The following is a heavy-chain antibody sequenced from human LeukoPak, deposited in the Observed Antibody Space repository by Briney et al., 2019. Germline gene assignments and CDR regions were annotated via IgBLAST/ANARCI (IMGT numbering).Heavy chain of an antibody. J-gene: IGHJ6*02. CDR1: GGSISRYF. Sequence: PSETLSLTCTVSGGSISRYFWSWIRQPPGKGLEYIGYILGDGRTNYNPSLKSRASISMDTSKNQFSLKLTSVTAADTATYYCARDPAGTAYTGGGIDVWGQGTTVTVSS. V-gene: IGHV4-59*12. CDR2: ILGDGRT. D-gene: IGHD1-7*01. CDR3: ARDPAGTAYTGGGIDV.